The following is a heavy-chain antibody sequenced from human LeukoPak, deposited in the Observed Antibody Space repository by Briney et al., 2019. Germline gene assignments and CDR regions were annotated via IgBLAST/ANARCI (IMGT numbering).Heavy chain of an antibody. V-gene: IGHV1-46*01. CDR1: GYSFTNYY. CDR3: ARSRAYYFDY. Sequence: ASVTVSCKASGYSFTNYYIHWVRQAPGQGLEWLGLINTAGAKTTYSQKLQGRVSVTRDMSTNSVRLELISLKPEDTAVYYCARSRAYYFDYWGQGTLVTVFS. J-gene: IGHJ4*02. CDR2: INTAGAKT.